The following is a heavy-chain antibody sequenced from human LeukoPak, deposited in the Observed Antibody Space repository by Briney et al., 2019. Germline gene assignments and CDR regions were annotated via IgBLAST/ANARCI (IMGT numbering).Heavy chain of an antibody. CDR3: ASSSSPSAVAAPSFDY. Sequence: GGSLRPSCAASGFTFSSYSMNWVRQAPGKGLEWVSSISSSSSYIYYADSVKGRFTISRDNAKNSLYLQMNSLRAEDTAVYYCASSSSPSAVAAPSFDYWGQGTLVTVSS. CDR1: GFTFSSYS. V-gene: IGHV3-21*01. J-gene: IGHJ4*02. CDR2: ISSSSSYI. D-gene: IGHD6-19*01.